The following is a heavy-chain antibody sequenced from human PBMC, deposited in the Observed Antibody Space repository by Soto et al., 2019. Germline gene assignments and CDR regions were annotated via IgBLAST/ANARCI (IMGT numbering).Heavy chain of an antibody. CDR2: IYYSGST. D-gene: IGHD6-13*01. CDR3: ARGGRSSWYPYFDY. Sequence: SETLSLTCTVSGGSISRYYWSWIRQPPGKGLEWIGYIYYSGSTNYNPSLKSRVIISVDTSKNQFSLKLSSVTAADTAVYYCARGGRSSWYPYFDYWGQGTLVTVYS. CDR1: GGSISRYY. V-gene: IGHV4-59*01. J-gene: IGHJ4*02.